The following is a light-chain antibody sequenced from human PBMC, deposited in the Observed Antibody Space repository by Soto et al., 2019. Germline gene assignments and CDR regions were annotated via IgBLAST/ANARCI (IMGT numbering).Light chain of an antibody. CDR1: SSDVGAYDY. V-gene: IGLV2-14*03. CDR2: EVS. CDR3: SSYTTSSTRV. J-gene: IGLJ1*01. Sequence: SALPQPASVSVSPGQSITISCTGTSSDVGAYDYVSWYQQHPDKAPKLMIYEVSYRPSGVSNRFSGSKSVNTATLTISGLQAEDEADYYCSSYTTSSTRVFGTGTKVTVL.